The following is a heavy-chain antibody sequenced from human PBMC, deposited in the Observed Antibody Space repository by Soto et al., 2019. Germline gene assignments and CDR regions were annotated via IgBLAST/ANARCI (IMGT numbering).Heavy chain of an antibody. CDR3: AHRPYGSGRNNWFDP. V-gene: IGHV2-5*02. CDR2: IYWDDDK. Sequence: QITLKESGPTLVKPIQTLTLTCTFSGFSLSTSGVGVGWIRQPPGKALEWLALIYWDDDKRYSPSLKSRLTIPKDTSKNQVVLTMTNMDPVDTATYYCAHRPYGSGRNNWFDPWGQGTLVTVSS. J-gene: IGHJ5*02. D-gene: IGHD3-10*01. CDR1: GFSLSTSGVG.